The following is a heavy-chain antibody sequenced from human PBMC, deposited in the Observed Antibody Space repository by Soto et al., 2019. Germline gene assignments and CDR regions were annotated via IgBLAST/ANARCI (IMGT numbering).Heavy chain of an antibody. CDR2: ISAYNGNT. CDR3: ARGLIVRATPPYYFDY. Sequence: QVQLVQSGAEVKKPGASVKVSCKASGYTFTSYGISWVRQAPGQGLEWMGWISAYNGNTNYAQKLQGRVTMTTDTSTSQAYMELRSLRSDATAVYYCARGLIVRATPPYYFDYWGQGTLVTVSS. CDR1: GYTFTSYG. J-gene: IGHJ4*02. V-gene: IGHV1-18*01. D-gene: IGHD1-26*01.